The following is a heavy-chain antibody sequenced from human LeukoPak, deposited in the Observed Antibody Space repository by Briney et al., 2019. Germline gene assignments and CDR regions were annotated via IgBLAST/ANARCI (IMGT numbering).Heavy chain of an antibody. CDR2: IYYSGST. D-gene: IGHD4-17*01. V-gene: IGHV4-31*03. J-gene: IGHJ4*02. CDR1: GGSISSGGYY. CDR3: ARIDYGDYFDY. Sequence: SETLSLTCTVSGGSISSGGYYWSWIRQHPGKGLEWIGYIYYSGSTYYNPSLKSRVTISVDTSRNQYSLKLSSVTAADTAVYYCARIDYGDYFDYWGQGTLVTVSS.